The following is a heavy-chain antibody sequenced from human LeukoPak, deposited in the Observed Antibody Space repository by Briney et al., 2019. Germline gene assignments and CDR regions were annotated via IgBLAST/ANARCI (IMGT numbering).Heavy chain of an antibody. CDR1: GGSISSSNYY. Sequence: PSETLSLTCTVSGGSISSSNYYWGWIRQPPGKGLEWIGSIYYSGSTYYNPSLKSRVTISVDTSKNQFSLKLSSVTAADTAVYYCASSVVRHNWYFALWGRGTLVTVSS. J-gene: IGHJ2*01. V-gene: IGHV4-39*01. CDR2: IYYSGST. CDR3: ASSVVRHNWYFAL. D-gene: IGHD2-15*01.